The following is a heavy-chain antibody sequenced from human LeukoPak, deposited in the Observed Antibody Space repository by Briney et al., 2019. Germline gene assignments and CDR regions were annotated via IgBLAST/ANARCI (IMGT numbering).Heavy chain of an antibody. CDR2: TYYRSKWHN. CDR1: GDSVSSNSAA. Sequence: SQTLSLTCAISGDSVSSNSAAWNWIRQSPSRGLEWLGRTYYRSKWHNDYPVSVKSRITINPDTSKNQLSLQLNFVTPEDTAVYYCARNFRPDFDCWGQGTLVTVSS. CDR3: ARNFRPDFDC. V-gene: IGHV6-1*01. J-gene: IGHJ4*02. D-gene: IGHD2/OR15-2a*01.